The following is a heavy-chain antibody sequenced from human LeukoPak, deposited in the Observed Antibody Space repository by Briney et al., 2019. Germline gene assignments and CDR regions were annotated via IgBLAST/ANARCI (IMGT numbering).Heavy chain of an antibody. CDR1: LYAITSGYY. CDR3: ARGGGRVISYRFDY. V-gene: IGHV4-38-2*02. Sequence: SETLSLTCNVSLYAITSGYYWGWIRQSPGEGLGWIGSMHHSGSTDYNPSLRSRVTISGDTSRNQFFLKLTSVTVADTAIYFCARGGGRVISYRFDYWGQGRLVTVSS. CDR2: MHHSGST. J-gene: IGHJ4*02. D-gene: IGHD3-22*01.